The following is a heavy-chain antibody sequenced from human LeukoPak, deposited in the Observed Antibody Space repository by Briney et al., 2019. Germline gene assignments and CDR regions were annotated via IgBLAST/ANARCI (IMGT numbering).Heavy chain of an antibody. CDR3: ASRHSKQQPYYYYMDI. V-gene: IGHV4-61*02. Sequence: TLSLTCTVSGDSISSGSYYWSWIRQPAGKGLEWIGRIYSNGDTKFNPSLRSRVTISLDTSKNQFSLKLSSATAADTAVYYCASRHSKQQPYYYYMDIWGKGTTVTVSS. D-gene: IGHD6-13*01. J-gene: IGHJ6*03. CDR2: IYSNGDT. CDR1: GDSISSGSYY.